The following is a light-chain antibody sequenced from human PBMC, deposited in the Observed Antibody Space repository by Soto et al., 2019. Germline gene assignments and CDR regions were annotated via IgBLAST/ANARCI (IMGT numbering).Light chain of an antibody. J-gene: IGLJ1*01. CDR3: QSYDSSLTTFV. Sequence: QSVLTQPRSVSGSPGQGVATSCTGSSSNIGAEYDVHWYQQLPGTAPKRLIYGDNNRPSGVPDRFSGSKSGTSASLAITGLQPEDEADYYCQSYDSSLTTFVFGTGTKVTVL. CDR2: GDN. CDR1: SSNIGAEYD. V-gene: IGLV1-40*01.